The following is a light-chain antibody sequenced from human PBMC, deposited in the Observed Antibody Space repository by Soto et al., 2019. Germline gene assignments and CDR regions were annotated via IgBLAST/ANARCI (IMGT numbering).Light chain of an antibody. V-gene: IGLV8-61*01. CDR2: STN. CDR1: SGSVSTSYY. Sequence: QAVVTQEPSFSVSPGRTVTLTCGLSSGSVSTSYYPSWYQQTPGQAPRTLIYSTNTRSSGVPDRFSGSILGNKAALTIAWAQSDDEYDYYCVLYMGSGIWVFGGGTKLTVL. J-gene: IGLJ3*02. CDR3: VLYMGSGIWV.